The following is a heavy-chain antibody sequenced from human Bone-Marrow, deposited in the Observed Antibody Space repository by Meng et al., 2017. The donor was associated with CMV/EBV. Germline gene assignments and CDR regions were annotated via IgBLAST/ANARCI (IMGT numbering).Heavy chain of an antibody. J-gene: IGHJ4*02. CDR2: ITPIFGTT. CDR1: AGTLSAYT. D-gene: IGHD6-13*01. Sequence: CKASAGTLSAYTSIWVRQAPGQGLELMGGITPIFGTTNYAQKFQGRVKIIADDFTTTVSMELSSLRSEDTAVYYCAREGRAARQFDFWGQGTLVTVSS. V-gene: IGHV1-69*01. CDR3: AREGRAARQFDF.